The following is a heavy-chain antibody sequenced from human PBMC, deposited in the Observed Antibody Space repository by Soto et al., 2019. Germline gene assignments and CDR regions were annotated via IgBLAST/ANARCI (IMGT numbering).Heavy chain of an antibody. CDR2: ISNDGGDK. D-gene: IGHD3-10*01. CDR3: AKDSGRGSADYYFDY. Sequence: GGSLRLSCAASGFTFSNFAMHWVCQAPGTGLEWVAVISNDGGDKYSADSVKGRFTISRDNSKNTLYLQMNSLRAEDTAVYYCAKDSGRGSADYYFDYWGRGTLVTVSS. V-gene: IGHV3-30*18. CDR1: GFTFSNFA. J-gene: IGHJ4*02.